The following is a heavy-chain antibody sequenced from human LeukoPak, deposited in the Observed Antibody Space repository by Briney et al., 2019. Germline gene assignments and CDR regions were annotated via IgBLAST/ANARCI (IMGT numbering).Heavy chain of an antibody. CDR2: IRYDGSNK. V-gene: IGHV3-30*02. CDR3: AKGARKGDDYGGFFDY. CDR1: GFTFSNYG. J-gene: IGHJ4*02. Sequence: GGSLRLSCAASGFTFSNYGMHWVRQAPGKGLEWVAFIRYDGSNKYYADSVKGRFTISRDNSKNRLYLQMNSLRTEDTAVYYCAKGARKGDDYGGFFDYWGQGTLVTVSS. D-gene: IGHD4-23*01.